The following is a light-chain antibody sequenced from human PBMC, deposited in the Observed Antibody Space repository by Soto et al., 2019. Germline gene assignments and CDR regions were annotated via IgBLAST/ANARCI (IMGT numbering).Light chain of an antibody. Sequence: QSVLTQPPSASGAPRQSVPISCTGTSSDVGAFNYVSWYQHHPGKAPKFMIYEVDKRPSGVPDRFSGSKSGNTAYLTVSGLQAEDEADYFCSSFVAGSSYVFGTGTKVTVL. CDR2: EVD. CDR3: SSFVAGSSYV. CDR1: SSDVGAFNY. V-gene: IGLV2-8*01. J-gene: IGLJ1*01.